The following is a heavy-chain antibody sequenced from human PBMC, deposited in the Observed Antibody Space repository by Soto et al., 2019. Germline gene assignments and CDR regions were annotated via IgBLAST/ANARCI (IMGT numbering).Heavy chain of an antibody. J-gene: IGHJ6*02. Sequence: SETLSLTCTVSGGSISSSSYYWGWIRQPPGKGLEWIGSIYYSGSTYYNPSLKSRVTISVDTSKNQFSLKLSSVTAADTAVYYCARQPIVGATYYYYYGMDVRGQGTTVTVSS. V-gene: IGHV4-39*01. CDR1: GGSISSSSYY. D-gene: IGHD1-26*01. CDR2: IYYSGST. CDR3: ARQPIVGATYYYYYGMDV.